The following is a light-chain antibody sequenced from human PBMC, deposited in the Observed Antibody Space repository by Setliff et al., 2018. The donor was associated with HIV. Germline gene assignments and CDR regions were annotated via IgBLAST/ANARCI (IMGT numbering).Light chain of an antibody. CDR2: GSN. Sequence: QSVLTQPPSVSGAPGQRITISCNGSGSNIGAGYGVQWYQLIPGTAPKLLIYGSNNRPSGVPDRFSGSRSDTSASLAIAGLQVQDEADYYCSSYAGSNKGVFGTGTKVTVL. J-gene: IGLJ1*01. CDR3: SSYAGSNKGV. V-gene: IGLV1-40*01. CDR1: GSNIGAGYG.